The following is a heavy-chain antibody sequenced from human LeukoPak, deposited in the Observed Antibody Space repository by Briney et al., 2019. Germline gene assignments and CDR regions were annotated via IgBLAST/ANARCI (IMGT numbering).Heavy chain of an antibody. CDR1: GFTFSDYY. CDR2: ISSSGSTI. J-gene: IGHJ6*03. D-gene: IGHD6-13*01. CDR3: ARVRYSSSWFHMDV. V-gene: IGHV3-11*04. Sequence: GGSLRLSCAASGFTFSDYYMSWIRQAPGKGLEWVSYISSSGSTIYYADSVKGRFTISRDNAKNSLYLQMNSLRAEDTAVYYRARVRYSSSWFHMDVWGKGTTVTVSS.